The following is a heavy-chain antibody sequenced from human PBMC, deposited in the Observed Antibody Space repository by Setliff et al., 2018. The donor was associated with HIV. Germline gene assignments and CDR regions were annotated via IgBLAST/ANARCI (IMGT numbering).Heavy chain of an antibody. V-gene: IGHV4-59*01. Sequence: SETLSLTCNVSGDSITSYYWIWIRQSPGKGLEWIGYIYYTGSTNYDPSLKSRVTISLDTSKDQFSLKLSSVTAADTAIYYCARGDNYYYTSGTFHNGLDCFDFWGQGTMVTVSS. CDR1: GDSITSYY. CDR3: ARGDNYYYTSGTFHNGLDCFDF. D-gene: IGHD3-10*01. J-gene: IGHJ3*01. CDR2: IYYTGST.